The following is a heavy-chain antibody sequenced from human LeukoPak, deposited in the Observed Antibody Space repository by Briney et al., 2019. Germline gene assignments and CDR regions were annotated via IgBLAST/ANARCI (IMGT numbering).Heavy chain of an antibody. J-gene: IGHJ3*02. CDR3: ARARELVDTDRPGAHGAFDI. CDR2: ISSSGSSR. Sequence: PGGSLRLSCAASGFSFSSYEMNWVRQAPGKGLEWVSYISSSGSSRVYADSVKGRFTISRDNAKNSLYLQMNSLRAEDTAVYYCARARELVDTDRPGAHGAFDIWGQGTMVTVSS. D-gene: IGHD5-18*01. V-gene: IGHV3-48*03. CDR1: GFSFSSYE.